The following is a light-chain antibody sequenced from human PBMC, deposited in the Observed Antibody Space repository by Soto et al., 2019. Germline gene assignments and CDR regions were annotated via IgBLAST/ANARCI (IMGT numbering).Light chain of an antibody. CDR2: AAS. V-gene: IGKV1-27*01. CDR1: QTISNY. J-gene: IGKJ4*01. Sequence: DIQMTQSPSTLSGSVGDRVTITCRASQTISNYLAWYQQKPGKIPNLLIYAASTLQAGVPSRFRRSGSRTDFTLTISGLQPEDVAAYYCQKCSRGRLTFGVWNQVDI. CDR3: QKCSRGRLT.